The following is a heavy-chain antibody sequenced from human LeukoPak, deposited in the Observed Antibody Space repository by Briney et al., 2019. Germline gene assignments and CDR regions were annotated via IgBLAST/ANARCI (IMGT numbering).Heavy chain of an antibody. CDR2: ISPTGSTT. V-gene: IGHV3-74*01. D-gene: IGHD6-6*01. J-gene: IGHJ4*02. CDR1: GFSFSGHW. CDR3: ARGPNSNWSGLDF. Sequence: GGSLRLSCTASGFSFSGHWMHWARQLPGKGLVWVSRISPTGSTTSYADSVKGRITVSRDNAKNTLYLQVNNLRAEDTAVYYCARGPNSNWSGLDFWGQGTLLTVSS.